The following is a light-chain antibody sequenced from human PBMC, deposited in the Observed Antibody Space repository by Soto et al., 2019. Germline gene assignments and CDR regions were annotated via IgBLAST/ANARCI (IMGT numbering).Light chain of an antibody. Sequence: DIQLTQSPSTLSASVGDKVIITCRASQNINMWLAWYQQKVGKAPNLLIYDASTLESGVPSRFSGTGSGTEFTLTISGLQTDDFATYYCQQYGTPFLTFGPGTTVDVK. J-gene: IGKJ3*01. CDR3: QQYGTPFLT. V-gene: IGKV1-5*01. CDR2: DAS. CDR1: QNINMW.